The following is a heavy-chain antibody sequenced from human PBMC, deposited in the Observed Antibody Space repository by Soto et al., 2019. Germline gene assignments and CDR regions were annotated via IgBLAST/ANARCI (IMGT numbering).Heavy chain of an antibody. Sequence: KVSDKASGGTISSYAISWVRQAPGQGLEWMGGIIPIFGTANYAQKFQGRVTITADESTSTAYMELSSLRSEDTAVYYCAMRVMVRGAYSPLYYDYGMDVWG. V-gene: IGHV1-69*01. CDR1: GGTISSYA. CDR2: IIPIFGTA. CDR3: AMRVMVRGAYSPLYYDYGMDV. J-gene: IGHJ6*02. D-gene: IGHD3-10*01.